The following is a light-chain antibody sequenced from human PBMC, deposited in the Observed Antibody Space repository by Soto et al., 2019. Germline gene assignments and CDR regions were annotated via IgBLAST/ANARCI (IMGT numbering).Light chain of an antibody. Sequence: EIVLTQSPAILSLSPGERATLSCGASQSVNNNYLAWYQQKPGLAPRLLIYDASSRATGIPDRFSGSGSGTDFTLTISRLEPEDFAVYSCQQYGTSPQTFGQGTKVEIK. CDR1: QSVNNNY. V-gene: IGKV3D-20*01. CDR2: DAS. CDR3: QQYGTSPQT. J-gene: IGKJ1*01.